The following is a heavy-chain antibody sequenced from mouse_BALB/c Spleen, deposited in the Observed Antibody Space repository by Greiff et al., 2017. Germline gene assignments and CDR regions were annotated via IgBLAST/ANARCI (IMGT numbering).Heavy chain of an antibody. Sequence: QVQLKESGAELARPGASVKMSCKASGYTFTSYTMHWVKQRPGQGLEWIGYINPSSGYTNYNQKFKDKATLTADKSSSTAYMQLSSLTSEDSAVYYCARRLTVYAMDYWGQGTSVTVSS. CDR1: GYTFTSYT. D-gene: IGHD4-1*01. CDR2: INPSSGYT. J-gene: IGHJ4*01. CDR3: ARRLTVYAMDY. V-gene: IGHV1-4*01.